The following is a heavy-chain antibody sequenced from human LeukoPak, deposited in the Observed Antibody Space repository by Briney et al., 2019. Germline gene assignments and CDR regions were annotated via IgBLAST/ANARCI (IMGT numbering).Heavy chain of an antibody. J-gene: IGHJ4*02. CDR1: GFTFSSYG. V-gene: IGHV3-30*03. CDR3: ARDPSMVRGPYYFDY. CDR2: ISYDGSNK. Sequence: QPGRSLRLSCAASGFTFSSYGMHWVRQAPGKGLEWVAVISYDGSNKYYADSVKGRFTISRDNSKNTLYLQMNSLRAEDTAVYYCARDPSMVRGPYYFDYWGQGTLVTVSS. D-gene: IGHD3-10*01.